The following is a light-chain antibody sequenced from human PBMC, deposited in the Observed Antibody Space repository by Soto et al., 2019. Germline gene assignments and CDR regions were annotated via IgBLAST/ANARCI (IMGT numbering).Light chain of an antibody. CDR2: GNS. V-gene: IGLV1-40*01. Sequence: QSVLTQPPSVSGAPGQRVTISCTGSSSNIGSTYDVQWYQQLPGTAPKLLIYGNSNRPSGVPDRFSGSKSGTSASLAITGLQADDEADYYCQSYDGGLSAPYVLGTGTKVTVL. CDR1: SSNIGSTYD. J-gene: IGLJ1*01. CDR3: QSYDGGLSAPYV.